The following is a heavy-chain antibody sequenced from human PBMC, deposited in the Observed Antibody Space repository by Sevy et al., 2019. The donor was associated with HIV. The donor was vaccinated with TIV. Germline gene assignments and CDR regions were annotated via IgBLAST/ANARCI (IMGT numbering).Heavy chain of an antibody. Sequence: ASVKVSCKASGYTFTSYGISWVRQAPGQGLEWMGWISAYNGNTNYAQKLQGRVTMTTDTSTSTAYMELRSLRSDDTAVYYCAGDRGNYYDSSGSTLYYYYYGMDVWGQGTTVTVSS. V-gene: IGHV1-18*01. CDR3: AGDRGNYYDSSGSTLYYYYYGMDV. D-gene: IGHD3-22*01. CDR2: ISAYNGNT. J-gene: IGHJ6*02. CDR1: GYTFTSYG.